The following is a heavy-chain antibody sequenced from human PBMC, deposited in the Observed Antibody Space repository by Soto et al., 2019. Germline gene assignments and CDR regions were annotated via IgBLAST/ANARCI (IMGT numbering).Heavy chain of an antibody. J-gene: IGHJ4*02. Sequence: EVHLVESGGGLVQPGGSLRLSCAASGFTFSSYSMNWVRQAPGKGLEWVSYISTSSSTISYADSVKGRFTISRDNANNSLYLQMNSLRAEDTAVYDCAREGGYSFGYHYWGQGTLVTVSS. CDR2: ISTSSSTI. CDR3: AREGGYSFGYHY. CDR1: GFTFSSYS. D-gene: IGHD5-18*01. V-gene: IGHV3-48*01.